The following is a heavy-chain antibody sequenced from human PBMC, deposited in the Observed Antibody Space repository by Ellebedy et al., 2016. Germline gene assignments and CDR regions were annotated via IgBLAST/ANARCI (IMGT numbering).Heavy chain of an antibody. CDR3: ARDKNTGYIDY. V-gene: IGHV3-33*01. CDR2: IWLDGSKE. D-gene: IGHD2-8*02. CDR1: GFTFSRSG. J-gene: IGHJ4*02. Sequence: GESLKISCAASGFTFSRSGMHWVRQAPGKGLEWVAIIWLDGSKEYYADSVKGRFTISRDNSKNTLYRQMNSLRAEDTAVYYCARDKNTGYIDYWGQGALVTVSS.